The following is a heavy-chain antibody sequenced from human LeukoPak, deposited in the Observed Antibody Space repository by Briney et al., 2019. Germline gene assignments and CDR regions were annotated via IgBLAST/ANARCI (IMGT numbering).Heavy chain of an antibody. CDR3: AKDTGNYYYYGMDV. J-gene: IGHJ6*02. V-gene: IGHV3-30*18. Sequence: GRSLRLSCAASGFTFSSYGMHWVRQAPGKGLEWVAVISYDGSNKYYADSVKGRFTISRDNSKNTLYLQMNSLRAEDTAVYYCAKDTGNYYYYGMDVWGQGTTVTVSS. CDR2: ISYDGSNK. D-gene: IGHD3-10*01. CDR1: GFTFSSYG.